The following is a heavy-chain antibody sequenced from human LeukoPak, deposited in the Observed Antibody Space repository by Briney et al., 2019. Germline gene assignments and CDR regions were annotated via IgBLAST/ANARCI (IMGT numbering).Heavy chain of an antibody. D-gene: IGHD3-9*01. CDR3: ARDLMDYDVSTGLHHYYMDV. J-gene: IGHJ6*02. V-gene: IGHV3-74*01. CDR1: GFTFSSYW. CDR2: INGDGSNI. Sequence: GGSLRLSCVASGFTFSSYWMHWVRQDPRKGLVWVSRINGDGSNINYADSVRGRFTISRDNAKNTLYLQMNTLRVEDTAVYYCARDLMDYDVSTGLHHYYMDVWGQGTTVTVSS.